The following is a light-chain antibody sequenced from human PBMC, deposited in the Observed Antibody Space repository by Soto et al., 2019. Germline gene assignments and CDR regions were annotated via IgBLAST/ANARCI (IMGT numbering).Light chain of an antibody. CDR3: AAWDDSLNGPV. J-gene: IGLJ2*01. V-gene: IGLV1-36*01. CDR2: YDD. Sequence: QSVLTQPPSVSEAPRQRVTISCSGSSSNIGNNAVNWYQHLPGKAPKLLIYYDDLLFPGVSDRFSGSKSGTSASLAISGLQSEDAGDYFCAAWDDSLNGPVFGGGTKLTVL. CDR1: SSNIGNNA.